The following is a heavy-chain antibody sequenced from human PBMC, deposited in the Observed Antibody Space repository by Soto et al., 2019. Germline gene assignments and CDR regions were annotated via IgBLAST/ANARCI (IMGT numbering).Heavy chain of an antibody. V-gene: IGHV4-59*01. D-gene: IGHD2-15*01. CDR1: GGSFSSYY. J-gene: IGHJ2*01. CDR3: ARVRQDILVVGNWYFDL. CDR2: IFCSGST. Sequence: PSETLSLTCTVSGGSFSSYYWSWIRQPPGEGLEWIGYIFCSGSTNYNPSLNSRVTIPIDTSKNQFSLRLSSVTTADTAVYYCARVRQDILVVGNWYFDLWGRGTLVTVSS.